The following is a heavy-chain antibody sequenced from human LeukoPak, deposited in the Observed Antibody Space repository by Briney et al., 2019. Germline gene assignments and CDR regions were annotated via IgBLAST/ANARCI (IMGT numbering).Heavy chain of an antibody. CDR2: IIPIFGTA. D-gene: IGHD2-2*01. CDR1: GGTFSSYA. CDR3: ARLRYCSSTSGYAGMRGYFDY. J-gene: IGHJ4*02. V-gene: IGHV1-69*06. Sequence: SVKVSCKASGGTFSSYAISWVRQAPGQGLEWMGGIIPIFGTANYAQKFQGRVTITADKSTSTAYMELSSLRSEDTAVYYCARLRYCSSTSGYAGMRGYFDYWGQGTLVTVSS.